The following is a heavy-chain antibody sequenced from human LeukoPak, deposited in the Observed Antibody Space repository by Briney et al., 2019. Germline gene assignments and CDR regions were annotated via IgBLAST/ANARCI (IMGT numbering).Heavy chain of an antibody. CDR2: ISDSASII. V-gene: IGHV3-48*03. Sequence: GGSLRLSCAASGFTFSGYEMHWVRQAPGKGLEWVSYISDSASIIHYADSVKGRFTFSRDNAKNSLYLQMNSLRVEDTAVYYCASSKDHYCHYWGQGTLVTVSS. CDR3: ASSKDHYCHY. CDR1: GFTFSGYE. D-gene: IGHD2-15*01. J-gene: IGHJ4*02.